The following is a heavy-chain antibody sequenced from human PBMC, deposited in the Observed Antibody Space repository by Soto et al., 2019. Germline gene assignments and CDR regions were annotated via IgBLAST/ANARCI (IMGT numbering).Heavy chain of an antibody. V-gene: IGHV3-74*01. D-gene: IGHD3-3*01. CDR2: MNSDGSST. Sequence: EVQLVESGGGLVQPGGSLRLACAASGFSFSSNCMYWVRQAPGKGLVWVSRMNSDGSSTNYADSVKGRFTIYRDNAKNSMYVQMNSRRAEDTAVYYYASVQFVLDSKHIGGIDYWGQGALVIVS. CDR3: ASVQFVLDSKHIGGIDY. CDR1: GFSFSSNC. J-gene: IGHJ4*02.